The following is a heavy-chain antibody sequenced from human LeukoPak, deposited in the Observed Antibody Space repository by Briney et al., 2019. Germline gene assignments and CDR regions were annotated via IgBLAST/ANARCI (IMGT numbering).Heavy chain of an antibody. V-gene: IGHV4-30-2*01. CDR2: IYHSGST. CDR1: GGSISSGGYY. J-gene: IGHJ3*02. Sequence: PSETLSLTCTVSGGSISSGGYYWSWIRQPPGKGLEWIGYIYHSGSTYYSPSLKSRVTISVDRSKNQFSLKLSSVTAADTAVYYCARDGPRPVAFDIWGQGTMVTVSS. CDR3: ARDGPRPVAFDI.